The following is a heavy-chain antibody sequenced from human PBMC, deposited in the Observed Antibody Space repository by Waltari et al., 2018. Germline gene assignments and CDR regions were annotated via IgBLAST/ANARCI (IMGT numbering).Heavy chain of an antibody. Sequence: QVQLQQWGAGLLKPSETLSLTCAVYGGSFSGYYWSWIRQPPGKGLEWIGEINHSGSTNYNPSLKSRVTISVDTSKNQFSLKLSSVTAADTAVYYCARKPGIADVNYYYYYYMDVWGKGTTVTISS. V-gene: IGHV4-34*01. D-gene: IGHD6-13*01. J-gene: IGHJ6*03. CDR1: GGSFSGYY. CDR3: ARKPGIADVNYYYYYYMDV. CDR2: INHSGST.